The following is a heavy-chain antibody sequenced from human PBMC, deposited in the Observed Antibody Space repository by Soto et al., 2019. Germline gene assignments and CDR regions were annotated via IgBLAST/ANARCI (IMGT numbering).Heavy chain of an antibody. CDR2: ISAYNGNT. CDR3: ARDRANYSSSWRPPPGY. V-gene: IGHV1-18*01. Sequence: ASVKVSCKASGYTFTSYGISWVRQAPGQGLEWMGWISAYNGNTNYAQKLQGRVTMTTDTSTSTAYMELRSLRSDDTAVYYCARDRANYSSSWRPPPGYWGQGTLVTVSS. J-gene: IGHJ4*02. CDR1: GYTFTSYG. D-gene: IGHD6-13*01.